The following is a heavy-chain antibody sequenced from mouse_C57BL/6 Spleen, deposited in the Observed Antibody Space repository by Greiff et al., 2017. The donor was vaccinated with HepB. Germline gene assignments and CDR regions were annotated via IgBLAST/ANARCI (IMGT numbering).Heavy chain of an antibody. D-gene: IGHD1-1*01. CDR1: GFNIKDDY. CDR3: TNDYGSSFAY. Sequence: EVKLMESGAELVRPGASVKLSCTASGFNIKDDYMHWVKQRPEQGLEWIGWIDPENGDTEYASKFQGKATITADTSSNTAYLQLSSLTSEDTAVYYCTNDYGSSFAYWGQGTLVTVSA. J-gene: IGHJ3*01. V-gene: IGHV14-4*01. CDR2: IDPENGDT.